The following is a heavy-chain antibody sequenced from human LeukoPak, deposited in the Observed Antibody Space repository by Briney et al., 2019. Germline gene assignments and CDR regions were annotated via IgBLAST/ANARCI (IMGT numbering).Heavy chain of an antibody. D-gene: IGHD2-8*02. CDR1: GFTFSSYS. CDR2: ISSSSTYI. V-gene: IGHV3-21*01. J-gene: IGHJ6*03. CDR3: VRLGFCNGGGGDCYGYYYMDV. Sequence: GGSLRLPCAASGFTFSSYSMNWVRQAPGKGLEWVSVISSSSTYIYYADSVNGRFTISRDNAKNSLYLQMNSLRAEDTAVYYCVRLGFCNGGGGDCYGYYYMDVWGKGTTVTVSS.